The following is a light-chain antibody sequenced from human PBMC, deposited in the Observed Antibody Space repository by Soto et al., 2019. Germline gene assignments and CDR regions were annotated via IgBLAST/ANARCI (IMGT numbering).Light chain of an antibody. CDR2: DVA. CDR1: SSDVGGSNF. V-gene: IGLV2-14*03. CDR3: CSLTTSHTYV. Sequence: QSALTQPASVSASPGQSITISCTGTSSDVGGSNFVSWYQQHPGKPPKLIIYDVATRPSGVSNRYSGSKSGNSASLTISGLQADDEADYYCCSLTTSHTYVFGSGTKVTVL. J-gene: IGLJ1*01.